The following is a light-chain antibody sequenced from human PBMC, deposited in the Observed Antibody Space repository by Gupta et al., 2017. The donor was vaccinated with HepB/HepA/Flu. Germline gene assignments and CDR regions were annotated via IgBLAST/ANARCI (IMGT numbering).Light chain of an antibody. CDR2: GAS. CDR1: QSVSSSY. CDR3: QQYGSSRR. J-gene: IGKJ3*01. V-gene: IGKV3-20*01. Sequence: EIVLTQSPGTLPLSLGERATLSCRASQSVSSSYLDWYQQKPGQAPRLLIYGASSRATGIPDRYSGSGSGTDFTLTSSRLEPEDFAVYYCQQYGSSRRFGPGTKVDIK.